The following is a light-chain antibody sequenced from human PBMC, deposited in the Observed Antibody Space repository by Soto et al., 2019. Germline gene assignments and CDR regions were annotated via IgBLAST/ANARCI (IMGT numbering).Light chain of an antibody. CDR2: GAS. CDR1: QSVSSSY. V-gene: IGKV3-20*01. Sequence: EIVLTQSPGTLSLSPGERATLSCRASQSVSSSYLAWYQQKPGRAPRLLIYGASSRATGIPDRFSGSGSGTDFTLTISRLEPEDFAVYYCQQYGSFWTFGQGTKVDI. J-gene: IGKJ1*01. CDR3: QQYGSFWT.